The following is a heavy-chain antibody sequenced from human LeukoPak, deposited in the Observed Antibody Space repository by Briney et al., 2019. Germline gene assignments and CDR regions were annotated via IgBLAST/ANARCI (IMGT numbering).Heavy chain of an antibody. D-gene: IGHD5-18*01. V-gene: IGHV3-23*01. CDR2: ISGSGGST. Sequence: GGSLRLSCAASGFTFSSYAMSWVRQPPGKGLEWVSAISGSGGSTYYADSVRGRFTISRDNSKNTLYLQMNSLRAEDTAVYYCAKGYSYGFMYNWFDPWGQGTLVTVSS. J-gene: IGHJ5*02. CDR3: AKGYSYGFMYNWFDP. CDR1: GFTFSSYA.